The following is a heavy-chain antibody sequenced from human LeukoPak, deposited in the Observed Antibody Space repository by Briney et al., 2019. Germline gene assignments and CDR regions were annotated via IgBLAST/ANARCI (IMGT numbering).Heavy chain of an antibody. CDR3: ARVKGPRDSSGPRGDFDY. Sequence: SETLSLTCTVSGGSISSGGYYWSWIRQHPGKGLEWIGYIYYSGSTYYNPSFKSRVTISVDTSKNQFSLKLSSVTAADTAVYYCARVKGPRDSSGPRGDFDYWGQGTLVTVSS. V-gene: IGHV4-31*03. CDR2: IYYSGST. D-gene: IGHD3-22*01. CDR1: GGSISSGGYY. J-gene: IGHJ4*02.